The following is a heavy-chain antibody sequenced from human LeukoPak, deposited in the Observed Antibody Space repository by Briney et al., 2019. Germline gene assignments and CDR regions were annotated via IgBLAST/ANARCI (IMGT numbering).Heavy chain of an antibody. V-gene: IGHV3-7*01. CDR3: AREGRGYKVAKFDY. CDR2: IKQDGSEK. Sequence: GGSLRLSCAASGFAFSSYWMSWVRQAPGKGLEWVANIKQDGSEKYYVDSVKGRFTISRDNAKNSLYLQMNSLRAEDTAVYYCAREGRGYKVAKFDYWGQGTLVTVSS. D-gene: IGHD3-22*01. J-gene: IGHJ4*02. CDR1: GFAFSSYW.